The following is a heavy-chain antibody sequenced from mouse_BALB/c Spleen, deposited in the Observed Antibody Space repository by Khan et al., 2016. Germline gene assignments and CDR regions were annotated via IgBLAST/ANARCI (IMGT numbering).Heavy chain of an antibody. CDR1: GLNIKDTY. V-gene: IGHV14-3*02. Sequence: VQLKQSGPDLVKSGPKVKLSCKASGLNIKDTYMHWLNHWPEKGLEGIGGIVXPNGNTKYDPKFQGKATITADTSSNTAYLQLSSLTSEDTAVYYCARMARKWGQGTTLTVSS. J-gene: IGHJ2*01. CDR3: ARMARK. CDR2: IVXPNGNT.